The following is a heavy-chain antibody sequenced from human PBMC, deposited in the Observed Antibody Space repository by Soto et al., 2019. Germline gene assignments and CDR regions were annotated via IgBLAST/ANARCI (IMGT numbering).Heavy chain of an antibody. J-gene: IGHJ4*02. CDR1: GFTFSSYG. D-gene: IGHD6-13*01. V-gene: IGHV3-33*01. CDR3: ASDRGSSSWSYFDY. Sequence: QVQLVESGGGVVQPGRSLRLSCAASGFTFSSYGMHWVRQAPGKGLEWVAVIWYDGSNKYYADSVKGRFTISRDNSKNTLCLQMDSLRAEDTAVYYCASDRGSSSWSYFDYWGQGTLVTVSS. CDR2: IWYDGSNK.